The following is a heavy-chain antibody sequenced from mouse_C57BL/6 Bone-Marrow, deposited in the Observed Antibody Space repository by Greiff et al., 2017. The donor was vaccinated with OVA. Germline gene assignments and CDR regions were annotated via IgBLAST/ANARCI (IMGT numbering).Heavy chain of an antibody. CDR2: IWSGGST. CDR1: GFSLTSYG. Sequence: QVQLKESGPGLVQPSQSLSITCTVSGFSLTSYGVHWVRQSPGKGLEWLGVIWSGGSTDYNAAFISRLSISKDNSKSQVFFKMNSLQADDTAIYYCAILNYWFAYWGQGTLVTVSA. V-gene: IGHV2-2*01. J-gene: IGHJ3*01. D-gene: IGHD1-3*01. CDR3: AILNYWFAY.